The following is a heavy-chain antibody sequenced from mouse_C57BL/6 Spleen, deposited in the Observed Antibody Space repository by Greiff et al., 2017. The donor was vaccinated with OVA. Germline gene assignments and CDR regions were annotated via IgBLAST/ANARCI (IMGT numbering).Heavy chain of an antibody. CDR2: ISSGSSTI. D-gene: IGHD2-4*01. J-gene: IGHJ3*01. CDR1: GFTFSDYG. Sequence: EVQRVESGGGLVKPGGSLKLSCAASGFTFSDYGMHWVRQAPEKGLEWVAYISSGSSTIYYADTVKGRFTISRDNAKNTLFLQMTSLRSEDTAMYYCAIDDYDGGFAYWGQGTLVTVSA. V-gene: IGHV5-17*01. CDR3: AIDDYDGGFAY.